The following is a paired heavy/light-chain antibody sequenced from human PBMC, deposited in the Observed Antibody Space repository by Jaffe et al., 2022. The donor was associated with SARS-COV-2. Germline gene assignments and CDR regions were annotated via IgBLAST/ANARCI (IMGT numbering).Heavy chain of an antibody. D-gene: IGHD2-15*01. Sequence: QPQLVQSGAEVKKPGASVKVSCKASGYTFTAYGISWVRQAPGQGLEWMGWISAYNGNTNYAQKLQGRVTMTADTSTKTAYMELRSLRYDDTAVYYCARSGGCGDNGCYSGVYYYYYMDVWGKGTTVTVSS. J-gene: IGHJ6*03. CDR3: ARSGGCGDNGCYSGVYYYYYMDV. V-gene: IGHV1-18*01. CDR1: GYTFTAYG. CDR2: ISAYNGNT.
Light chain of an antibody. CDR3: QQYGSSPRT. V-gene: IGKV3-20*01. Sequence: EIVLTQSPGTLSLSPGERATLSCRASQSVSSSYLAWYQQKPGQAPRLLISGASSRATGIPDRFSGSGSGTDFTLTISRLEPEDFAVYHCQQYGSSPRTFGQGTKVEIK. CDR1: QSVSSSY. CDR2: GAS. J-gene: IGKJ1*01.